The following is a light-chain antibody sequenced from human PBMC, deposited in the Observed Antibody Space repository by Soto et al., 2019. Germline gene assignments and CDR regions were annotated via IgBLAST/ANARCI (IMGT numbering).Light chain of an antibody. CDR1: QSISSY. CDR2: AAS. J-gene: IGKJ1*01. CDR3: QHYNSYSEA. Sequence: DIQMTQSPSSLSASVGDGVTITCRASQSISSYVSWYQQKPGKAPKLLIYAASRLESGVPSRFNGSGSGTEFTLTISSLQPDDFATYYCQHYNSYSEAFGQGTKVDIK. V-gene: IGKV1-5*01.